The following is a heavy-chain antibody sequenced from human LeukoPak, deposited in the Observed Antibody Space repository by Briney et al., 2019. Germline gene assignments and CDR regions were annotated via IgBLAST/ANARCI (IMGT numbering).Heavy chain of an antibody. CDR3: AKDQLFADTAMV. V-gene: IGHV3-21*01. CDR1: GFTFSSYS. J-gene: IGHJ4*02. D-gene: IGHD5-18*01. CDR2: ISSSSTYI. Sequence: GGSLRLSCAASGFTFSSYSMNWVRQAPGKGLEWVSSISSSSTYIYYADSVKGRFTISRDNSKNTLYLQMNSLRAEDTAVYYCAKDQLFADTAMVWGQGTLVTVSS.